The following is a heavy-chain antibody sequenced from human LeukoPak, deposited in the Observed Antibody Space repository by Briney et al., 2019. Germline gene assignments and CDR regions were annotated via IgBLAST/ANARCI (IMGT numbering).Heavy chain of an antibody. Sequence: ASVKVSCKASGYTFTSYAMYWVRQAPGQRLEWMGWINAGNGNTKYSQKFQGRVTITRDTSASTGYMELSSLRSEDTAVHYCARFQGYQYGMDVWGQGTTVTVSS. CDR2: INAGNGNT. CDR3: ARFQGYQYGMDV. J-gene: IGHJ6*02. V-gene: IGHV1-3*01. CDR1: GYTFTSYA.